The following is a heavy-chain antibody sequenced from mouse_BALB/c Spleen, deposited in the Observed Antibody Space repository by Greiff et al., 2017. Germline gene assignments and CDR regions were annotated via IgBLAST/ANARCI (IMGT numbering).Heavy chain of an antibody. Sequence: DVMLVESGGGLVQPGGSLRLSCATSGFTFTDYYMSWVRQPPGKALEWLGFIRNKANGYTTEYSASVKGRFTISRDNSQSILYLQMNTLRAEDSATYYCARGDVYFDVWGAGTTVTVSS. CDR2: IRNKANGYTT. CDR3: ARGDVYFDV. V-gene: IGHV7-3*02. J-gene: IGHJ1*01. CDR1: GFTFTDYY.